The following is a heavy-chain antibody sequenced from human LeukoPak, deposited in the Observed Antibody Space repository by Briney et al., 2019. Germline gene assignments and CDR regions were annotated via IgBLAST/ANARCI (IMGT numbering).Heavy chain of an antibody. J-gene: IGHJ1*01. V-gene: IGHV3-23*01. CDR1: GFTFDTYN. Sequence: GGSLRLSCAASGFTFDTYNFNWVRQAPGKGLEWVSGSSSIGGRTYYADSVKGRFTVTRDNSRNTLHLQMNSLRVEDTGVYYCAKDDAWGRFYHWGQGTLVTVSS. CDR2: SSSIGGRT. D-gene: IGHD3-16*01. CDR3: AKDDAWGRFYH.